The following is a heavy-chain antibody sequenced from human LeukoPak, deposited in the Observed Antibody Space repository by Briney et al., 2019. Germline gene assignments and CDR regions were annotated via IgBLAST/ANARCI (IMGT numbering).Heavy chain of an antibody. CDR2: IKQDGSEE. J-gene: IGHJ4*02. CDR1: GVNFSSYW. CDR3: AKAAAATLVDYFDY. V-gene: IGHV3-7*03. D-gene: IGHD2-15*01. Sequence: GGSLRLSCAVSGVNFSSYWMSWVRQAPGKGLEWVANIKQDGSEEYYADSVKGRFTISRDNAKKSLYLRMNSLRHEDRALYYCAKAAAATLVDYFDYWGQGTLVTVSS.